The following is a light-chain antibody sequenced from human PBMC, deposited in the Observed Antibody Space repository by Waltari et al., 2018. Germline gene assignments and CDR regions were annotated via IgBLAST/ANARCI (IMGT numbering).Light chain of an antibody. Sequence: ELVLTQSPGTMPLSPGSRAPISCRASEYVHRGYLAWYQQKPGQAPRLLIFGASRWATGIPDRFSGSGSGTDFTLTISRLEPEDFAVYYCHQYGSLPWTFGQGTKVEIK. CDR1: EYVHRGY. CDR2: GAS. CDR3: HQYGSLPWT. J-gene: IGKJ1*01. V-gene: IGKV3-20*01.